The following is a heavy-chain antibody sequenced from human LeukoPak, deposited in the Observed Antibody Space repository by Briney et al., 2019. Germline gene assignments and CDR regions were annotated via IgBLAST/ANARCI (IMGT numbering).Heavy chain of an antibody. Sequence: GGSLRLSCAASGFTFSRYSMNWVRQAPGKGLEWVSYISRSGSTIYYADSVKGRFTISRDNAKNSLYLQVNSLRDEDTAVYYCARDTEHLYFVFDYWGQGTLVTVSS. CDR2: ISRSGSTI. CDR1: GFTFSRYS. D-gene: IGHD2-2*02. J-gene: IGHJ4*02. CDR3: ARDTEHLYFVFDY. V-gene: IGHV3-48*02.